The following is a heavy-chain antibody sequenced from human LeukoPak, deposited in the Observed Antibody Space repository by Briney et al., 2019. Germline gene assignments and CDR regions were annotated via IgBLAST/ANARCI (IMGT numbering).Heavy chain of an antibody. D-gene: IGHD1-26*01. J-gene: IGHJ4*02. CDR1: GFTFSDHY. V-gene: IGHV3-72*01. CDR2: TRNKANSYTT. Sequence: GGSLRLSCAASGFTFSDHYMDWVRQAPGKGLEWVGRTRNKANSYTTEYAASVKGRLTISRDDSKNSLYLQMNSLKTEDTAVYYCAREWYSGSFVDYWGQGTLVTVSS. CDR3: AREWYSGSFVDY.